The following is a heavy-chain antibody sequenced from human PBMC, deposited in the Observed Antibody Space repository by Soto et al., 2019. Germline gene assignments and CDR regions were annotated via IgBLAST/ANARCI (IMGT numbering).Heavy chain of an antibody. CDR2: MNPNSGNT. Sequence: EASVKVSCKASGYTFTRSGINWVRQATGQGLEWMGWMNPNSGNTGYAQKFQGRVTMTRNTSVGTAYMELSSLRSEDTAVYYCAMSATVPTAIAYWGQGNLVTVSS. CDR1: GYTFTRSG. J-gene: IGHJ4*02. D-gene: IGHD2-2*02. CDR3: AMSATVPTAIAY. V-gene: IGHV1-8*01.